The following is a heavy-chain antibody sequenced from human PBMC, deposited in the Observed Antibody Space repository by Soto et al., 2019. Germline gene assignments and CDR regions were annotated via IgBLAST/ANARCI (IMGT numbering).Heavy chain of an antibody. CDR1: GGSISSGGYY. CDR3: ARVVIAAGGYYYGMDV. D-gene: IGHD6-25*01. V-gene: IGHV4-31*03. CDR2: IYYSGST. J-gene: IGHJ6*01. Sequence: SETLSLTCTVSGGSISSGGYYWSWIRQHPGKGLEWIGYIYYSGSTYYNPSLKSRVTISVDTSKNQFSLKLSSVTAADTAAYHCARVVIAAGGYYYGMDVLGQGNTVIVS.